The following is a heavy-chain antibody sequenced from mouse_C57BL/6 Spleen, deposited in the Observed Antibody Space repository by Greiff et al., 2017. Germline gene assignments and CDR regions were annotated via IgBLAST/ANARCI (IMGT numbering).Heavy chain of an antibody. CDR3: ARSGSNWYFDV. J-gene: IGHJ1*03. Sequence: QVQLQQPGAELVKPGASVKLSCKASGYTFTSYWMRWVKQRPGQGLEWIGEIDPSDSYTNYNQKFKGKATLTEDTSSSTAYMQLSTLTSEDSAVYYCARSGSNWYFDVWGTGTTVTVSS. D-gene: IGHD2-2*01. V-gene: IGHV1-50*01. CDR1: GYTFTSYW. CDR2: IDPSDSYT.